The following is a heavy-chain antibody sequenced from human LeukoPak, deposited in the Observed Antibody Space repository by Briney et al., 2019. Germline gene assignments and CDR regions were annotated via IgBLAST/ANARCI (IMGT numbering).Heavy chain of an antibody. V-gene: IGHV1-69*05. Sequence: SVKVSCKASGGTFSSYAISWVRQAPGQGLEWMGGIIPIFGTANYAQKFQGRVTITTDESTSTAYMELSSLRSEDTAVYYCARGSLFSSGYYYEYYSDYWGQGTLVTVSS. J-gene: IGHJ4*02. CDR1: GGTFSSYA. D-gene: IGHD3-22*01. CDR3: ARGSLFSSGYYYEYYSDY. CDR2: IIPIFGTA.